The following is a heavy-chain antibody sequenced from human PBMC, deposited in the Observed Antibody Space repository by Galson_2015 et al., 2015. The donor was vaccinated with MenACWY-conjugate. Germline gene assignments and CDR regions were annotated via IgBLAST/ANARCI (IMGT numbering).Heavy chain of an antibody. CDR2: ISGSSSAT. J-gene: IGHJ4*02. CDR3: ARALLRTGSGWGRSCDY. Sequence: SLRLSCAASGFSFGTYNMHWVRQAPGKGLQWVSYISGSSSATYYADSVKGRFTISRDNAKSSLYLQMNSLRAEDTAMYYCARALLRTGSGWGRSCDYWGQGTLVTVSS. V-gene: IGHV3-48*04. CDR1: GFSFGTYN. D-gene: IGHD6-19*01.